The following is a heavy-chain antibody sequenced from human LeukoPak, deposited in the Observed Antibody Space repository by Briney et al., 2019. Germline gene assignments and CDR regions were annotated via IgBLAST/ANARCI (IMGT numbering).Heavy chain of an antibody. V-gene: IGHV3-33*08. CDR2: IWYDGRSK. J-gene: IGHJ5*02. CDR1: GFTFSSFA. CDR3: ARGLRYFDWSQNWFDP. Sequence: GGSLRLSCVGSGFTFSSFAMSWVRQAPGKGLEWVAVIWYDGRSKYYADSVKGRFTISRDNSKNTLHMEMNSLRAEDTAVYYCARGLRYFDWSQNWFDPWGQGTLVTVSS. D-gene: IGHD3-9*01.